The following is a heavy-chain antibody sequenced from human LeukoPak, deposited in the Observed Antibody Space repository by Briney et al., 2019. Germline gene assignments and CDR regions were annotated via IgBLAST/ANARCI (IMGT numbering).Heavy chain of an antibody. CDR3: ARLYGDYGQNDY. D-gene: IGHD4-17*01. V-gene: IGHV3-30-3*01. Sequence: GRSLRLSCAASGFTFSSYAMHWVRQAPGKGLEWVAVISYDGSNKYYADSVKGRFTISRDNSKNTLYLQMNSLRAEDTAVYCCARLYGDYGQNDYWGQGTLVTVSS. CDR1: GFTFSSYA. CDR2: ISYDGSNK. J-gene: IGHJ4*02.